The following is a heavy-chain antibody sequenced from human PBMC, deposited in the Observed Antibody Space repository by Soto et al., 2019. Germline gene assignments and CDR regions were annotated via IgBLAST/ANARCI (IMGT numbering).Heavy chain of an antibody. CDR3: TRELWFGEFTFDY. CDR1: GFTFSGSA. CDR2: IRSKANSYAT. Sequence: PGRSPRLSSAASGFTFSGSAMHWVRQASGKGLEWVGRIRSKANSYATAYAASVKGRFTISRDDSKNTAYLQMNSLKTEDTAVYYCTRELWFGEFTFDYWGQATLVTVSS. D-gene: IGHD3-10*01. V-gene: IGHV3-73*01. J-gene: IGHJ4*02.